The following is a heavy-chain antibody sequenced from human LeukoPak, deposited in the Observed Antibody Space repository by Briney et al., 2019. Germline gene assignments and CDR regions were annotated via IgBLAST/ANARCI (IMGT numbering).Heavy chain of an antibody. CDR2: ISYDGSNK. CDR1: GFTFSSYG. CDR3: AKDGLLGSTDY. Sequence: PGRSLRLSCAASGFTFSSYGMHWVRQAPGKGLEWVAVISYDGSNKYYADSVKGRFTISRDNSKNTLYLQMNSLRAEDTAVYYCAKDGLLGSTDYWGQGTLVTVSS. V-gene: IGHV3-30*18. J-gene: IGHJ4*02. D-gene: IGHD2-21*01.